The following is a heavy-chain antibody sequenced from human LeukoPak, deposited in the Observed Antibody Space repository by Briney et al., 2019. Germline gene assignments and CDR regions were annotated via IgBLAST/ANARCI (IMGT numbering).Heavy chain of an antibody. D-gene: IGHD4-17*01. CDR1: GYTFTSYA. CDR3: ARDLVYGDYFDY. CDR2: INAGNGST. Sequence: GASVKVSCKASGYTFTSYAMHWVRQAPGQRLEWMGWINAGNGSTKYSQKFQGRVTITRDTSASTAYMELSSLRSEDTAVYYCARDLVYGDYFDYWGQGTLVTVSS. V-gene: IGHV1-3*01. J-gene: IGHJ4*02.